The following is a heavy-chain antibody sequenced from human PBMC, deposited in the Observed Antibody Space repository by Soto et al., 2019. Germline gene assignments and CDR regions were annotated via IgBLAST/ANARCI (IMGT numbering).Heavy chain of an antibody. CDR2: IWYDGSNK. CDR1: GFTFSSYG. CDR3: APGRGSYSPRDLSYYYGMEV. D-gene: IGHD3-10*01. Sequence: QVQLVESGGGVVQPGRSLRLSCAASGFTFSSYGMHWVRQAPGKGLEWVAVIWYDGSNKYYADSVKGRFTISRDNSKNTLYLRMNNLRAEDTAVYYCAPGRGSYSPRDLSYYYGMEVWGPGTTVTVSS. J-gene: IGHJ6*02. V-gene: IGHV3-33*01.